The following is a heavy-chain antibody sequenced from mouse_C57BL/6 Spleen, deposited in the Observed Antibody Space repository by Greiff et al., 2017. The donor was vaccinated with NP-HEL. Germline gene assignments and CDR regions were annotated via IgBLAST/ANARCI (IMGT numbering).Heavy chain of an antibody. D-gene: IGHD1-1*01. V-gene: IGHV1-55*01. Sequence: QVQLQQPGAELVKPGASVKLSCKASGYTFTSYWITWVKQRPGQGLEWIGDIYPGSGSTNYNEKFKSKATLTVDTSSSTAYMQLSSLTSEDSAVYYCARSYYGSSYSAMDYWGQGTSVTVSS. CDR1: GYTFTSYW. CDR2: IYPGSGST. CDR3: ARSYYGSSYSAMDY. J-gene: IGHJ4*01.